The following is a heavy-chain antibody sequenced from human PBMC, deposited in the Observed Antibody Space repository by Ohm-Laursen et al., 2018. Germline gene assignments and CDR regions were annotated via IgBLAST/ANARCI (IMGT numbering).Heavy chain of an antibody. Sequence: TLSLTCAVYGGSFSGYYWSWIRQPPGKGLEWIGEINHSGSTNYNPSLKSLVTISVDTSKNQFSLKLSSVTAADTAVYYCARGTSGYVHTFDYWGQGTLVTVSS. CDR2: INHSGST. J-gene: IGHJ4*02. D-gene: IGHD5-12*01. CDR1: GGSFSGYY. V-gene: IGHV4-34*09. CDR3: ARGTSGYVHTFDY.